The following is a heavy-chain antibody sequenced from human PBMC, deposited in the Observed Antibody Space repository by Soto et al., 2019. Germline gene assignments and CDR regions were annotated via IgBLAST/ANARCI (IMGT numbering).Heavy chain of an antibody. CDR3: ARAGAPGTADS. D-gene: IGHD6-13*01. CDR2: IKEDGSEK. J-gene: IGHJ4*02. V-gene: IGHV3-7*01. Sequence: GGSLRLSCAASGFTFSYYWMSWVRQAPGKGLEWVANIKEDGSEKYYVDSVKGRFTLSRDNAKNSLYLQMNSLRADDTAVDYCARAGAPGTADSWGQGTMGTAPQ. CDR1: GFTFSYYW.